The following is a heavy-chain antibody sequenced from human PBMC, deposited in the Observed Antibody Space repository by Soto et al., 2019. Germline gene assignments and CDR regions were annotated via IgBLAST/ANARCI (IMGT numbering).Heavy chain of an antibody. J-gene: IGHJ4*02. CDR3: ARDRSRLEVSYYFDY. CDR2: INPSGGST. Sequence: VKVYCKASGYTFTRYVINWVRVENGQGLQWMGIINPSGGSTSYAQKFQGRVTMTRDTSTSTVYMELSSLTSEATAVYYCARDRSRLEVSYYFDYWGQGTLVTVSS. CDR1: GYTFTRYV. V-gene: IGHV1-46*03. D-gene: IGHD1-1*01.